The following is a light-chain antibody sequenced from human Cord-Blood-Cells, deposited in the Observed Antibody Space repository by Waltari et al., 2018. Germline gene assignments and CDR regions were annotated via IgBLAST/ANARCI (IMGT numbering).Light chain of an antibody. CDR3: QAWDSSTAV. CDR1: KLGDKY. Sequence: SYELTQPPSVSVSPGQTASITCSGDKLGDKYACWYQQKPGQSPVLVIYQDSKRPSGIPWRFSGPNSGNTATLTISGTQARDETDYYCQAWDSSTAVFGGGTKLTVL. J-gene: IGLJ2*01. V-gene: IGLV3-1*01. CDR2: QDS.